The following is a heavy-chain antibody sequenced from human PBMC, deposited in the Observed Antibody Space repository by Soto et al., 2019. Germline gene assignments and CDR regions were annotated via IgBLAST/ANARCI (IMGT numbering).Heavy chain of an antibody. Sequence: QVQLVQSGAEVKKPGSSVKVSCKASGGIFSTYAISWLRQAPGQGLEWMGGIIPLFGTPNDAQRFQGRVTITADEATSTAYMELRRLRSEDKAVYYCARDRDDYGSGNYYNRIDFWGQGTLVTVSS. J-gene: IGHJ4*02. V-gene: IGHV1-69*01. CDR1: GGIFSTYA. CDR2: IIPLFGTP. D-gene: IGHD3-10*01. CDR3: ARDRDDYGSGNYYNRIDF.